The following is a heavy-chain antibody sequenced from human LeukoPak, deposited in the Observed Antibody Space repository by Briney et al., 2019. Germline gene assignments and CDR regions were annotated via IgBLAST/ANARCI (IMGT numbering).Heavy chain of an antibody. CDR2: IYTSGST. CDR1: GGSISSGSYY. V-gene: IGHV4-61*02. Sequence: PSETLSLTCTVSGGSISSGSYYWSWIRQPAGKGLEWIGRIYTSGSTNYNPSLKSRVTISVDTSKNQFSLKLSSVTAADTAVYYCARDQQLAPFDYWGQGTLVTVSS. CDR3: ARDQQLAPFDY. D-gene: IGHD6-13*01. J-gene: IGHJ4*02.